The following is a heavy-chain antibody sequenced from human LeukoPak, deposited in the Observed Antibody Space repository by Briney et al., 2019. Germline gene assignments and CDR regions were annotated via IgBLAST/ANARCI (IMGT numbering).Heavy chain of an antibody. D-gene: IGHD6-19*01. CDR3: AKDGSSGWLFDY. Sequence: GGSLRLSCAASGFTFSRYGMHWVRQAPGKGLEWMAVISFDGSDKYYTDSVKGRFTISRDNSKNTLYLQMNSLRAEDTAVYYCAKDGSSGWLFDYWGQGTLVTVSS. V-gene: IGHV3-30*18. J-gene: IGHJ4*02. CDR2: ISFDGSDK. CDR1: GFTFSRYG.